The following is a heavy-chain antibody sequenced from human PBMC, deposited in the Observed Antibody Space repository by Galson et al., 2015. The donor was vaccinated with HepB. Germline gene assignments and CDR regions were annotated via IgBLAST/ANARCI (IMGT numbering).Heavy chain of an antibody. V-gene: IGHV3-74*01. J-gene: IGHJ4*02. CDR2: INSDGSST. CDR1: GFTFSNYW. CDR3: ARDERDCSSTSCLIV. D-gene: IGHD2-2*01. Sequence: SLRLSCAASGFTFSNYWMTWVRQAPGKGLVWVSRINSDGSSTSYADSVKGRFTISRDNAKNTLYLQMNSLRAEDTVVYYCARDERDCSSTSCLIVWGQGTLVTVSS.